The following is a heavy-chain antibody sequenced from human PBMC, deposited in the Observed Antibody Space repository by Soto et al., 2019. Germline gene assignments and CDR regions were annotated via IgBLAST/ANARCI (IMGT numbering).Heavy chain of an antibody. Sequence: SETLSLTCTVSGGSISSGGYYWSWIRQHPGKGLEWIGYIYYSGSTYYNPSLKSRVTISVDTSKNQFSLKLSSVTAADTAVYYCARGILLTTYYYYYGMDVRGQGTTVTVSS. CDR3: ARGILLTTYYYYYGMDV. D-gene: IGHD4-4*01. CDR2: IYYSGST. J-gene: IGHJ6*02. V-gene: IGHV4-31*02. CDR1: GGSISSGGYY.